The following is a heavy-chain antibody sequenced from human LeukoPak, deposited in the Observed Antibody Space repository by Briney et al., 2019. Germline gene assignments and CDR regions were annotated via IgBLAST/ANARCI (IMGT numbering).Heavy chain of an antibody. CDR3: TRDYSYAMAV. CDR1: GFTFSSAW. D-gene: IGHD2-21*01. V-gene: IGHV3-74*01. CDR2: INSDGSST. J-gene: IGHJ6*02. Sequence: GGSLRLSCAASGFTFSSAWMHWVRQTPGKGLVWVSRINSDGSSTNYADSVKGRFTISRDNAKNMVNLQMNSLRAEDMAIYYCTRDYSYAMAVWGQGTTVTVSS.